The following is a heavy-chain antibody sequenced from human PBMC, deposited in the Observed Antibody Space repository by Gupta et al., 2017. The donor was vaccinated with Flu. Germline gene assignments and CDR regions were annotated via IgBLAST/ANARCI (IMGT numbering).Heavy chain of an antibody. CDR3: ARRDIVVVVAAFDY. D-gene: IGHD2-15*01. Sequence: QAPGKGLEWVAGVSRSDGTTHYAEAVRGRFTISTYDSQDTLYLQMNNLKAEDTAIYYCARRDIVVVVAAFDYWGPGTLVTVSS. CDR2: VSRSDGTT. J-gene: IGHJ4*02. V-gene: IGHV3-23*01.